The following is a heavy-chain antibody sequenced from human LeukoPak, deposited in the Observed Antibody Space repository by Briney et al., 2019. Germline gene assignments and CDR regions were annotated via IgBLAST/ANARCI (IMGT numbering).Heavy chain of an antibody. CDR3: ARRYSSSWTFDY. V-gene: IGHV3-30-3*01. D-gene: IGHD6-13*01. J-gene: IGHJ4*02. CDR2: ISYDGSNK. CDR1: GFTFSSYA. Sequence: GGSLRLSCAASGFTFSSYAMHWVRQAPGKGLEWVAVISYDGSNKYYADSVKGRFTISRDNSKNTLYLQMNSLRDEDTAVYYCARRYSSSWTFDYWGQGTLVTVSS.